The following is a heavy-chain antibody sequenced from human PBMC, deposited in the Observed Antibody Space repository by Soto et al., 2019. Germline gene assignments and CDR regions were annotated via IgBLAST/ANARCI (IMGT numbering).Heavy chain of an antibody. D-gene: IGHD3-10*01. CDR3: XXXSDHSADY. CDR1: GFTFSNYG. Sequence: QVQLVESGGGVVQPGRSLRLSCAASGFTFSNYGMHWVRQAPGKGLEWVAVIWYDGSNKYYADSVKGRFTISRDNSKNTLXXXXXXLRAEDXAVXXXXXXSDHSADYWGQGTLVTVSS. J-gene: IGHJ4*02. CDR2: IWYDGSNK. V-gene: IGHV3-33*01.